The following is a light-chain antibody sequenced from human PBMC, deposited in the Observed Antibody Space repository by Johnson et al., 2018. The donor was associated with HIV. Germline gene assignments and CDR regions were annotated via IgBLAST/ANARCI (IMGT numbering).Light chain of an antibody. V-gene: IGLV1-51*02. CDR2: ENN. Sequence: QSVLTQPPSVSAAPGQKVTISCSGSSSNIGNNYVSWYQQLPGTAPKLLIYENNKRPSGIPDRFSGSKSGTSATLGITGLQTGDEADYYCGTWASSLGAEVFGTGTKVTVL. CDR1: SSNIGNNY. CDR3: GTWASSLGAEV. J-gene: IGLJ1*01.